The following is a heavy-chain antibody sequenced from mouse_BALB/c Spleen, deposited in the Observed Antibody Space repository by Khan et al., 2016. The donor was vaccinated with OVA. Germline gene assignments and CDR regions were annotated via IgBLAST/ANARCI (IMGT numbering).Heavy chain of an antibody. V-gene: IGHV1-63*02. CDR2: TYPGGGYT. CDR1: GYTFTNYW. J-gene: IGHJ2*01. CDR3: TSRGAAPATWDYFDY. Sequence: QVQLKQSGAELVRPGTSVKMSCKAAGYTFTNYWIGWVKQRPGHGLEWIGDTYPGGGYTNYNEKFKGKATLTADTSSSTAYMQLSGLTSEDSAIYYCTSRGAAPATWDYFDYWGQGTTLTVSS. D-gene: IGHD3-1*01.